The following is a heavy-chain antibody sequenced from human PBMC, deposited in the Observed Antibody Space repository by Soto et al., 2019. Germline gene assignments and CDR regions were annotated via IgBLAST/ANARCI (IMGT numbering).Heavy chain of an antibody. Sequence: QVQLVQSGAEVKKPGASVKVSCKASGYTFTSYYMHWVRQAPGQGLEWMGIINPSGGSTSYAQKFQGRVTMTRDTSTSTVYMELSSLRSEDTAGYYCARGNIVVVVAAANFDYWGQGTLVTVSS. J-gene: IGHJ4*02. CDR1: GYTFTSYY. V-gene: IGHV1-46*01. CDR3: ARGNIVVVVAAANFDY. CDR2: INPSGGST. D-gene: IGHD2-15*01.